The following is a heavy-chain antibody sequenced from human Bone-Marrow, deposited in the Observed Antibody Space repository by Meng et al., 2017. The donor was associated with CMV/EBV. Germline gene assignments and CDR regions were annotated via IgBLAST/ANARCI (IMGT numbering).Heavy chain of an antibody. CDR3: ARDFVGGYCSGGSCYPPLDWYFDL. Sequence: SETLSLTCTVSGGSISSYYWSWIRQPPGKGLEWIGYIYYSGSTNYNPSLKSRVTISVDTSKNQFSLKLSSVTAADTAVYNCARDFVGGYCSGGSCYPPLDWYFDLWGRSTLVTVSS. CDR2: IYYSGST. D-gene: IGHD2-15*01. V-gene: IGHV4-59*01. J-gene: IGHJ2*01. CDR1: GGSISSYY.